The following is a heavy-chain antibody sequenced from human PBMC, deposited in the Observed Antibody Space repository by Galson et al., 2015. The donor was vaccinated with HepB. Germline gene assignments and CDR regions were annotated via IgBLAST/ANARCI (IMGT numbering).Heavy chain of an antibody. J-gene: IGHJ6*02. CDR2: IWYDGSNK. Sequence: SLRLSCAVSGFTFSNYAVHWVRQAPGKGLEWVAVIWYDGSNKYYADSVKGRFTISRDNSENMLYLQMNCLRAEDTAVYYCAREYQLPSRLMHGMDVWGQGTTATVSS. V-gene: IGHV3-33*01. D-gene: IGHD2-2*01. CDR1: GFTFSNYA. CDR3: AREYQLPSRLMHGMDV.